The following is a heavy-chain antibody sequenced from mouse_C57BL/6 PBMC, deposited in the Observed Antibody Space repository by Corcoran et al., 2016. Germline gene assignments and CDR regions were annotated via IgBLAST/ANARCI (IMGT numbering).Heavy chain of an antibody. D-gene: IGHD1-1*01. V-gene: IGHV1-26*01. CDR1: GYTFTDYY. Sequence: EVQLQQSGPELVKPGASVKISCKASGYTFTDYYMNWVKQSHGKSLEWIGDINPNNGGTSYNQKFKGKATLTVDKSSSTAYMELRSLTSEDSSVYYCARRYGSSYLFFYVGGTGTTVTVSS. J-gene: IGHJ1*03. CDR2: INPNNGGT. CDR3: ARRYGSSYLFFYV.